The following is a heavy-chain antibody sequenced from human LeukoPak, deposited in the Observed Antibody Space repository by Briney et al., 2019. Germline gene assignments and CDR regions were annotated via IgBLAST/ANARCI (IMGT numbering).Heavy chain of an antibody. CDR1: GFTVSSNY. J-gene: IGHJ2*01. Sequence: PGGSLRLSRAASGFTVSSNYMSWVRQAPGKGLEWVSVIYSGGSTYYADSVKGRFTISRDNSKNTLYLQMNSLRAEDTAVYYCARWYSSSWYVRYFDLWGRGTLVTVSS. D-gene: IGHD6-13*01. CDR2: IYSGGST. V-gene: IGHV3-53*01. CDR3: ARWYSSSWYVRYFDL.